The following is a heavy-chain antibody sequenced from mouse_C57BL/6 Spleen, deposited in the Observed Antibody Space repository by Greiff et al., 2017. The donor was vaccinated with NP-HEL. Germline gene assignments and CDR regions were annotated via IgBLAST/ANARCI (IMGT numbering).Heavy chain of an antibody. CDR3: ARDDGYYRDFDV. Sequence: VKLQESGAELVRPGASVKLSCKASGYTFTDYYINWVKQRPGQGLEWIARIYPGSGNTYYNEKFKGKATLTAEKSSSTAYMQLSSLTSEDSAVYFCARDDGYYRDFDVWGTGTTVTVSS. D-gene: IGHD2-3*01. CDR1: GYTFTDYY. CDR2: IYPGSGNT. J-gene: IGHJ1*03. V-gene: IGHV1-76*01.